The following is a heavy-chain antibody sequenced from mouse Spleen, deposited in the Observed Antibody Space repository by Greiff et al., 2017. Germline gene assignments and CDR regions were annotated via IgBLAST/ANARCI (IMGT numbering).Heavy chain of an antibody. CDR2: IDPSDSYT. Sequence: QVQLQQPGAELVMPGASVKLSCKASGYTFTSYWMHWVKQRPGQGLEWIGEIDPSDSYTNYNEKFKGKATLTADESSSTAYMQFSSLTSEDSAIYYCARKLGYFDYWGQGTTLTVSS. J-gene: IGHJ2*01. V-gene: IGHV1-69*01. CDR3: ARKLGYFDY. CDR1: GYTFTSYW. D-gene: IGHD4-1*01.